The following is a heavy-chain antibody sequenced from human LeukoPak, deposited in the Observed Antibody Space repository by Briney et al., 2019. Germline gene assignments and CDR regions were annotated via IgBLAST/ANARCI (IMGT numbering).Heavy chain of an antibody. V-gene: IGHV4-31*03. J-gene: IGHJ3*02. D-gene: IGHD3-22*01. CDR2: IYYSGST. CDR3: ARGGRITMIVVAPFDI. Sequence: SQTLSLTCTVSGGSISSGGYYWSWLRQHPGKGLEWIGYIYYSGSTYYNPSLKSRVTISVDTSKNQFSLKLSSVTAADTAVYYCARGGRITMIVVAPFDIWGQGTMVTVSS. CDR1: GGSISSGGYY.